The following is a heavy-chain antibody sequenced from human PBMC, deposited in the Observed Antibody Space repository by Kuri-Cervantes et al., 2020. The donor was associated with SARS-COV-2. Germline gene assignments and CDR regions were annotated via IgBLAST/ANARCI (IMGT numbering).Heavy chain of an antibody. J-gene: IGHJ4*02. CDR3: ARGVVDTAMAYYFDY. Sequence: SCTVSGGSISSGDYYWSWIRQPPGKGLEWIGYIYYSGSTYYNPSLKSRVTISVDTSKNQFSLKLSSVTAADTAVYYCARGVVDTAMAYYFDYWGQGTLVTVSS. V-gene: IGHV4-30-4*08. D-gene: IGHD5-18*01. CDR1: GGSISSGDYY. CDR2: IYYSGST.